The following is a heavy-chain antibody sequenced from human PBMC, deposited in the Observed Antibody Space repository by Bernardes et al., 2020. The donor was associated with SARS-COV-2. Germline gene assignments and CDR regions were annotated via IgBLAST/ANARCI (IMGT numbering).Heavy chain of an antibody. Sequence: GGSLRLSCAASGFTFSNYAMSWVRQAPGKGLEWVSVVSGSGGSTYYADSVKGRFTISRDNSKNMLYLQMNSLRAEDTAVYYCAKDWEYDFWSGPRHYWGQGTLVTVSS. CDR2: VSGSGGST. CDR1: GFTFSNYA. J-gene: IGHJ4*02. CDR3: AKDWEYDFWSGPRHY. V-gene: IGHV3-23*01. D-gene: IGHD3-3*01.